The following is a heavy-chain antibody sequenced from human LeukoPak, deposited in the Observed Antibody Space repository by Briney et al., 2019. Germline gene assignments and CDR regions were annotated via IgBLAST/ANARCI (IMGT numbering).Heavy chain of an antibody. V-gene: IGHV3-23*01. CDR3: ARSNIAAAGSAFDI. J-gene: IGHJ3*02. CDR2: ISGSASST. Sequence: GGSLRLSCAASGFTFSNYAMSWVRQAPGKGLEWVSAISGSASSTYHADSVKGRFTISRDNSKNTLYLQMNSLRAEDTAVYYCARSNIAAAGSAFDIWGQGTMVTVSS. CDR1: GFTFSNYA. D-gene: IGHD6-13*01.